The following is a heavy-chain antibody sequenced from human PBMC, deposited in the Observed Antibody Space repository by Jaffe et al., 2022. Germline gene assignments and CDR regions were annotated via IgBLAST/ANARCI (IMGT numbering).Heavy chain of an antibody. Sequence: QVQLQESGPGLVKPSETLSLTCAVSGYSISSGYYWGWIRQPPGKGLEWIGSIYHSGSTYYNPSLKSRVTISVDTSKNQFSLKLSSVTAADTAVYYCARHDYGDCEFDYWGQGTLVTVSS. CDR3: ARHDYGDCEFDY. D-gene: IGHD4-17*01. CDR2: IYHSGST. J-gene: IGHJ4*02. V-gene: IGHV4-38-2*01. CDR1: GYSISSGYY.